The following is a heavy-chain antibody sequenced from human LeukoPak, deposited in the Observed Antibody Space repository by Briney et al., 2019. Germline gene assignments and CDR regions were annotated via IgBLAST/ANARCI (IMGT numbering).Heavy chain of an antibody. J-gene: IGHJ4*02. CDR3: ARGIAMVRGVVYFDY. V-gene: IGHV6-1*01. Sequence: SQTLSLTCAISGDSVSSNSAAWNWIRQSPSRGLEWLGRTYYRSKWYNEYAVSVKSRITINPDTSKNQFSLQLNSVTPEDTAVYYCARGIAMVRGVVYFDYWGQGTLVTVSS. D-gene: IGHD3-10*01. CDR2: TYYRSKWYN. CDR1: GDSVSSNSAA.